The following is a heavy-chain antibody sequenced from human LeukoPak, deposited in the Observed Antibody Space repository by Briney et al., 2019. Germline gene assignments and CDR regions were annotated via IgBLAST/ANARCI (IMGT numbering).Heavy chain of an antibody. V-gene: IGHV1-69*13. CDR1: GGTFSSYA. CDR3: ARQYCSGGSCYVADY. CDR2: IIPIFGTA. J-gene: IGHJ4*02. D-gene: IGHD2-15*01. Sequence: ASVKVSCKASGGTFSSYAISWVRQAPGQGLEWMGGIIPIFGTANYAQKFQGRVTITADESTSTAYMELSSLRSEDTAVYYCARQYCSGGSCYVADYWGQGTLVTVSS.